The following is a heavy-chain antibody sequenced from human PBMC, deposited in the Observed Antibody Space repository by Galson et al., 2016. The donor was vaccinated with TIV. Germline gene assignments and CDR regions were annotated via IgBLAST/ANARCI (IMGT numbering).Heavy chain of an antibody. J-gene: IGHJ6*02. CDR1: GVTFSSYA. CDR2: ISGSGGNT. CDR3: AKEPGPNPSYYYGVDV. V-gene: IGHV3-23*01. D-gene: IGHD1-14*01. Sequence: SLRLSCAASGVTFSSYAMSWVRQAPGKGLEWVSSISGSGGNTYYANSVKGRFTISRDKSKNTLYLQINSLKAEDTAIYYCAKEPGPNPSYYYGVDVWGQGTTVTVSS.